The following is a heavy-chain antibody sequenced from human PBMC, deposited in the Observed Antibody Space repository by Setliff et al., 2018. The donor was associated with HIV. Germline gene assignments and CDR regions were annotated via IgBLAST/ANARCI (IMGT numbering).Heavy chain of an antibody. CDR1: GFTFTEYY. V-gene: IGHV1-24*01. D-gene: IGHD3-22*01. CDR3: ATRAYDSSGYLRSRVSGAAFDI. J-gene: IGHJ3*02. Sequence: ASVKVSCKASGFTFTEYYIHWVRQAPGQGLEWMGGFDPEYDKTFYAQKFQGRVTMSEDTSTDTAYMELTSLRSEDTAVYYCATRAYDSSGYLRSRVSGAAFDIWGQGTMVTVSS. CDR2: FDPEYDKT.